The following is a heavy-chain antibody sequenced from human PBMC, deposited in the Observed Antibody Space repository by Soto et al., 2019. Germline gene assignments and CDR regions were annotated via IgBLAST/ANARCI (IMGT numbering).Heavy chain of an antibody. CDR2: FDPEDGET. CDR1: GYTLTELS. Sequence: GASVKVSCKVSGYTLTELSMHWVRQAPGKGLEWMGGFDPEDGETIYAQKFQGRVTMTEDTSTDTAYMELSSLRSEDTAVYYCARGAEYYDYIWGSYSSSGAFDIWGQGTMVTVSS. J-gene: IGHJ3*02. V-gene: IGHV1-24*01. CDR3: ARGAEYYDYIWGSYSSSGAFDI. D-gene: IGHD3-16*02.